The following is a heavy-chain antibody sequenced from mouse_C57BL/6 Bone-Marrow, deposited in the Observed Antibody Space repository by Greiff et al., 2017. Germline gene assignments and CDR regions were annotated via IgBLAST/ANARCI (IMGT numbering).Heavy chain of an antibody. Sequence: EVQRVESGGGLVKPGGSLKLSCAASGFTFSSYTMSWVRQTPEKRLEWVATISGGGGNTYYPDSVKGRFTISRDNAKNTLYRQMSSRRSEDTAVYDGARGNYFPWVAYWGQGTRVTVSA. CDR1: GFTFSSYT. J-gene: IGHJ3*01. CDR3: ARGNYFPWVAY. D-gene: IGHD2-1*01. V-gene: IGHV5-9*04. CDR2: ISGGGGNT.